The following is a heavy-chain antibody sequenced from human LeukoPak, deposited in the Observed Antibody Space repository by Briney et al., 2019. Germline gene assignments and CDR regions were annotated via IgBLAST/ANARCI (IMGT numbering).Heavy chain of an antibody. Sequence: PSETLSLTGIVSGGSISSSNYYWGWIRQSPGKGLEWIGEINHSGSTNYNPSLKSRVTISVDTSKNQFSLKLSSVTAADTAVYYCARRLIGYCSGGSCYSGYFQHWGQGTLVTVSS. CDR3: ARRLIGYCSGGSCYSGYFQH. V-gene: IGHV4-39*07. CDR1: GGSISSSNYY. D-gene: IGHD2-15*01. CDR2: INHSGST. J-gene: IGHJ1*01.